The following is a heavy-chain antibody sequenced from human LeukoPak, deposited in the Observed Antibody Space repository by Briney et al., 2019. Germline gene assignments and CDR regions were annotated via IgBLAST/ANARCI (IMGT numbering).Heavy chain of an antibody. CDR1: GYTFTSYG. Sequence: ASVKVSCKASGYTFTSYGISWVRQAPGQGLEWMGWISAYNGNTNYAQKLQGRVTMTTDTSTSTAYMELRSLRSVDTAVYYCARAQRVLTGYYNFFDYWGQGTLVTVSS. V-gene: IGHV1-18*01. J-gene: IGHJ4*02. CDR2: ISAYNGNT. CDR3: ARAQRVLTGYYNFFDY. D-gene: IGHD3-9*01.